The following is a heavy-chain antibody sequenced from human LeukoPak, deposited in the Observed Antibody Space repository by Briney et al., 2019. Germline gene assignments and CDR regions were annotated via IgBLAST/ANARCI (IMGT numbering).Heavy chain of an antibody. CDR1: GFTFSSYD. CDR2: IGTAGDT. Sequence: PGGSLRLSCAASGFTFSSYDMHWVRQATGKGLEWVSAIGTAGDTYYPGSVKGRFTISRENAKNSLYLQMNSLRAGDTAVYCCARSYYDSSGDTFDYWGQGTLVTVSS. D-gene: IGHD3-22*01. J-gene: IGHJ4*02. V-gene: IGHV3-13*01. CDR3: ARSYYDSSGDTFDY.